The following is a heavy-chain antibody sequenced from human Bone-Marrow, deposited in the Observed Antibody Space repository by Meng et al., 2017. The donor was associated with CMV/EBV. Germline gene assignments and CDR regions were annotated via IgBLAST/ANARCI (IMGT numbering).Heavy chain of an antibody. Sequence: SETLSLTCAIYGDSVSSNSAAWNWIRQSPSRGLEWLGRTYYRSKWYNDYAVSVNSRITINPDTSKNQFSLQLNSVTPEDTAVYYCATTLYSSSSIDYYYYGMDVWGQGTTVTVSS. CDR3: ATTLYSSSSIDYYYYGMDV. V-gene: IGHV6-1*01. J-gene: IGHJ6*02. CDR1: GDSVSSNSAA. CDR2: TYYRSKWYN. D-gene: IGHD6-13*01.